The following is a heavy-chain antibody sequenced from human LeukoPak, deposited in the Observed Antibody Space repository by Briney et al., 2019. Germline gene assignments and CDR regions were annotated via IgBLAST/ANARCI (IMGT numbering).Heavy chain of an antibody. CDR3: AKDSGWELLNYYYGMDV. Sequence: PGGSLRLSCAASGFTFSSYGMHWVRQAPGKGLEWVAAISYDGSNKYYADSVKGRFTISRDNSKNTLYLQMNSLRAEDTAVYYCAKDSGWELLNYYYGMDVWGQGPTVTVSS. CDR1: GFTFSSYG. D-gene: IGHD1-26*01. V-gene: IGHV3-30*18. CDR2: ISYDGSNK. J-gene: IGHJ6*02.